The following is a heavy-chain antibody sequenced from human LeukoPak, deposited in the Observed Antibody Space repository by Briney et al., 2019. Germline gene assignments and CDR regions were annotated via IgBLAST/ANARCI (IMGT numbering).Heavy chain of an antibody. CDR2: IDAYNGNT. Sequence: ASVKVSCATSGYTFTNYGINWVRQAPGQGLEWMGWIDAYNGNTNYAQKVQDRVTMTTDRSTNTVYMELRSLTSDDTAFYYCAGRGYSSTWNVFYLDYWGQGTLVTVSS. CDR1: GYTFTNYG. J-gene: IGHJ4*02. D-gene: IGHD6-13*01. V-gene: IGHV1-18*01. CDR3: AGRGYSSTWNVFYLDY.